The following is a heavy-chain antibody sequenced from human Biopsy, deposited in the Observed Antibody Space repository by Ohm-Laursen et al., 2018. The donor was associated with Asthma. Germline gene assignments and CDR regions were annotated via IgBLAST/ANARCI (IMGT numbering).Heavy chain of an antibody. J-gene: IGHJ6*02. Sequence: SDTLSLTCSLSSGSGGYMRSGNYYWGWIHQPPGKGLEWIGSIYYSGTTYYNPSLESRVTVSADTSKNQFSLKLTSVTAADTAVYYCVRGSSSWHHGPFHYYYGLDVWGQGTTATDSS. CDR2: IYYSGTT. D-gene: IGHD6-13*01. CDR3: VRGSSSWHHGPFHYYYGLDV. V-gene: IGHV4-39*01. CDR1: SGSGGYMRSGNYY.